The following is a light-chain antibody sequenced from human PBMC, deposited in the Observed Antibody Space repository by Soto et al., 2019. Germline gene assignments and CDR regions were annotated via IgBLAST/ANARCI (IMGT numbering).Light chain of an antibody. CDR3: TSFTGGNIPYV. Sequence: QSALTQPASVSGSPGQSITISCTGTNNDVGGYNYVSWYQQFPGEAPRLVIYDVSHRPSGVSDRLSGSRSGYTASLTISGLQAEDEADYYCTSFTGGNIPYVLGTGTKVTVL. V-gene: IGLV2-14*03. J-gene: IGLJ1*01. CDR2: DVS. CDR1: NNDVGGYNY.